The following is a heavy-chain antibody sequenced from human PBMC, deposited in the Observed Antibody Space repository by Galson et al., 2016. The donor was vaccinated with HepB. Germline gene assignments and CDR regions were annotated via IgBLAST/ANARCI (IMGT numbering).Heavy chain of an antibody. CDR1: GFTYFTTA. CDR2: IVVSGGHT. Sequence: SVKVSCKASGFTYFTTAVQWVRQARGQGLEWIGKIVVSGGHTTYAQKFRDRVSITNEMYTTTVYLELRGLTSEDTAVYFCSADSGQLPTYSHFDPWGQGTLVTVSS. D-gene: IGHD2-15*01. CDR3: SADSGQLPTYSHFDP. J-gene: IGHJ5*02. V-gene: IGHV1-58*01.